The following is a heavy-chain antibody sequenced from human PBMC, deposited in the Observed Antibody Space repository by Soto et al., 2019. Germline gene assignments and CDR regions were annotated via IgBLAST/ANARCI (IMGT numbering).Heavy chain of an antibody. D-gene: IGHD4-17*01. CDR3: ALSHTVTTDY. Sequence: EVQLVESGGGLVQPGGSLRLSCAASGLTFSSYWMHWVRQAPGKGLVWVSRINSAGSSTSYADSVKGRFTISRDNAKNPLYLQRNSLRAEDTAVYYCALSHTVTTDYWGQGTLVTVSS. CDR2: INSAGSST. V-gene: IGHV3-74*01. J-gene: IGHJ4*02. CDR1: GLTFSSYW.